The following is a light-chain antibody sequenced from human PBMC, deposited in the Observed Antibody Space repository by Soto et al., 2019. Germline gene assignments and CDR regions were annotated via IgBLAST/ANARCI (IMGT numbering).Light chain of an antibody. V-gene: IGLV2-14*01. CDR2: DVS. CDR1: SSDVGGYNY. J-gene: IGLJ2*01. Sequence: QSALTQPASVSGSPGQSITISCTGTSSDVGGYNYVSWYQQHPGKAPKLMIYDVSNRPSGVSNHFSGSKSGNTASLNISGLQAEDETDYYCSSYTCSSTLDVVFGGGTKLTVL. CDR3: SSYTCSSTLDVV.